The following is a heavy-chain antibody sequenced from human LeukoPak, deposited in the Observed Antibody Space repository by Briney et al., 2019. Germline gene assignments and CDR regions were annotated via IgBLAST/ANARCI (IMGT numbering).Heavy chain of an antibody. V-gene: IGHV1-2*02. CDR1: GYSFTGYY. D-gene: IGHD5-18*01. J-gene: IGHJ4*02. CDR3: ARTHSYGYLI. CDR2: INPNSGGT. Sequence: ASVKVSCKASGYSFTGYYMHWVRQAPGQGLEWMGWINPNSGGTNYAQKFQGRVTMTRDTSISTAYMELSRLRSDDTAMFYCARTHSYGYLIWGQGTLVTVSS.